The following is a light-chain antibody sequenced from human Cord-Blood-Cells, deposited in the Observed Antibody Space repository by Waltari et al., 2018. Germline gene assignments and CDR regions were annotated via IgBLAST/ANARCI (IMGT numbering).Light chain of an antibody. CDR1: QSLLHSAGKTY. V-gene: IGKV2D-29*01. CDR2: EVS. J-gene: IGKJ4*01. Sequence: DIVMTQTPLSLSVTPGQPASISCKSSQSLLHSAGKTYLYWYLQKPGQHPQLRIYEVSNLFSGVPDRFSGSGSGTDFTLKISRVEAEDVGVYYCMQSIQLPLTFGGGTKVEIK. CDR3: MQSIQLPLT.